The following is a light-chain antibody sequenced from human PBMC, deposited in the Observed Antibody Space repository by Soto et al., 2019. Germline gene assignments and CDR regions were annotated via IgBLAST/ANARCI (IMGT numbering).Light chain of an antibody. V-gene: IGKV1-8*01. Sequence: AIRMTQSPSSLSASTGDRVTITCRASQGISSYLAWYQQKPGKAPKLLIYAASTLQSGVPSRFSGSGSGTDFTLTISCLQSEDFATYYCQQYYSYPQPLTFVXGTKVDSK. J-gene: IGKJ4*01. CDR1: QGISSY. CDR3: QQYYSYPQPLT. CDR2: AAS.